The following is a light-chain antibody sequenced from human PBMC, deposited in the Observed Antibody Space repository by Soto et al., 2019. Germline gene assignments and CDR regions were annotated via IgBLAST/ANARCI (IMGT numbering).Light chain of an antibody. CDR2: YDD. V-gene: IGLV1-36*01. J-gene: IGLJ2*01. Sequence: QSVLTQPPSVSEAPRQRVTISCSGSSSNIGKNAVNWYQQLPGKAPKLLIYYDDLLPSGVSDRFSGSKSGTSASLAISGLQSEEDAADYCAAWYDNLNGPMVFGGGTKVTVL. CDR3: AAWYDNLNGPMV. CDR1: SSNIGKNA.